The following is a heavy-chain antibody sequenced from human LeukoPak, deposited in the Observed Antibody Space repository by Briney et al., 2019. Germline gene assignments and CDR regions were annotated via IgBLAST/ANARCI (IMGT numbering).Heavy chain of an antibody. CDR2: INPNSGDT. J-gene: IGHJ4*02. CDR3: ARESSSWAPIDY. CDR1: GYTFTGYY. D-gene: IGHD6-13*01. V-gene: IGHV1-2*02. Sequence: GASLRVSCTASGYTFTGYYMHWVRQAPGQGLEWMGWINPNSGDTNYAQKFQGRVTMTRDTSISTAYMELSRLRSDDTAVYYCARESSSWAPIDYWGQGTLVTVSS.